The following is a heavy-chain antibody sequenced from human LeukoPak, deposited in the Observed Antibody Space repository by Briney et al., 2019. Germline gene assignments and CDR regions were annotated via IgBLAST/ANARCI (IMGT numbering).Heavy chain of an antibody. CDR1: GDTFSIYT. V-gene: IGHV1-69*02. Sequence: SVKLFCKASGDTFSIYTISGVRQAPGQGLEWMGRIIPILGIANYAQKFQSRVTITADKSTSTAYMELSSLRSEDTAVYYCARAPTRYFDWSHAFDIWGQGTMVTVSS. CDR2: IIPILGIA. J-gene: IGHJ3*02. CDR3: ARAPTRYFDWSHAFDI. D-gene: IGHD3-9*01.